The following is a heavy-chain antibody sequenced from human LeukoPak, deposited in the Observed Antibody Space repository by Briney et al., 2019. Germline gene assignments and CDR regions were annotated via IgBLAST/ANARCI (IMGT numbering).Heavy chain of an antibody. Sequence: GGSLRLSCTASGFLFSNYGMHWVRQAPGKGLEWMAFIGYDGNNKEYADSVKGRFTISRDNSKNTLYLQIHTLRAEDTAVYYCAKQEYSFGNYFDYWGQGTLVIVSS. CDR1: GFLFSNYG. CDR3: AKQEYSFGNYFDY. D-gene: IGHD5-18*01. V-gene: IGHV3-30*02. J-gene: IGHJ4*02. CDR2: IGYDGNNK.